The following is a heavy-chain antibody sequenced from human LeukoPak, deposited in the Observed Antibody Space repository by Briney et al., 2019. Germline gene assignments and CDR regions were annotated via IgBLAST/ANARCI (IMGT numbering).Heavy chain of an antibody. J-gene: IGHJ4*02. V-gene: IGHV4-39*07. CDR1: DGSISSSSYY. D-gene: IGHD5-18*01. CDR3: ARSECNYGYDY. Sequence: SETLSLTCTVSDGSISSSSYYWGWIRQPPGKGLEWIGSIYYSGSTYYNPSLKSRVTISVDTSKNQFSLKLSSVTAADTAVYYCARSECNYGYDYWGQGTLVTVSS. CDR2: IYYSGST.